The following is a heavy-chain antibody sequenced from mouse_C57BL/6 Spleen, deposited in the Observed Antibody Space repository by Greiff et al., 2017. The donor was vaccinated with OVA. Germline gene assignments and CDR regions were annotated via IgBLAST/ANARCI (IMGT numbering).Heavy chain of an antibody. CDR2: IRNKANGYTT. CDR3: ARYITTVVAYYFDY. D-gene: IGHD1-1*01. V-gene: IGHV7-3*01. Sequence: EVMLVESGGGLVQPGGSLSLSCAASGFTFTDYYMSWVRQPPGKALEWLGFIRNKANGYTTEYSASVKGRFTISRDNYQSILYLQMNALRAEDSATYDCARYITTVVAYYFDYWGQGTTLTVSS. CDR1: GFTFTDYY. J-gene: IGHJ2*01.